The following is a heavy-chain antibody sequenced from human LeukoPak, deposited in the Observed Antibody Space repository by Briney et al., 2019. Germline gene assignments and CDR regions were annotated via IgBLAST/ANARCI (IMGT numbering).Heavy chain of an antibody. V-gene: IGHV3-43*01. D-gene: IGHD6-6*01. CDR3: AKDILRQLVGNWFDP. CDR1: GFTFDDYT. J-gene: IGHJ5*02. Sequence: GGSLRLSCAASGFTFDDYTMHWVRQAPGKGLEWVSLISWDGGSTYYADSVKGRFTISRDNSKNSLYLQMNSLRTEDTALYYCAKDILRQLVGNWFDPWGQGTLVTVSS. CDR2: ISWDGGST.